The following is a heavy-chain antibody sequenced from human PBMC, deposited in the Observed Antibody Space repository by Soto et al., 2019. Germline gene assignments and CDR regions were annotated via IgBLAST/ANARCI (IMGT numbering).Heavy chain of an antibody. V-gene: IGHV4-34*01. CDR1: GASLSDNY. J-gene: IGHJ5*02. D-gene: IGHD2-21*01. Sequence: SETLSLTCAVYGASLSDNYCNWLRQPPGKGLEWIGEINHSGNTNYNPSLRSRVTISIDTSKNQLSLNLRSVSAVDTAVYYCARGRGDFDAWGQGTPVTVSS. CDR2: INHSGNT. CDR3: ARGRGDFDA.